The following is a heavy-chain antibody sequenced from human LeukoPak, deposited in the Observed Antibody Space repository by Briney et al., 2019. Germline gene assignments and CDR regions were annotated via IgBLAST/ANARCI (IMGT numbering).Heavy chain of an antibody. V-gene: IGHV4-59*01. Sequence: SETLSLTCTVSGGSISSYYWTWIRQPPGKGLEWIGYTYYSGSTNYNPSLKSRVTISVDTSKNQFSLKLSSVTAADTAVYYCARLTSYDYDSGVRDYWGQGTLVTVSS. D-gene: IGHD3-10*01. CDR3: ARLTSYDYDSGVRDY. CDR2: TYYSGST. J-gene: IGHJ4*02. CDR1: GGSISSYY.